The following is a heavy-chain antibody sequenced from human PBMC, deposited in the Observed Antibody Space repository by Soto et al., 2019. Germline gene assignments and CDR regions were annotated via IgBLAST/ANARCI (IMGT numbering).Heavy chain of an antibody. V-gene: IGHV1-69*05. Sequence: QVQLVQSGAEVKKPGSSVKVSCRASGGTFNSHTISWVRQAPGQGLEWMGGIMPMFGVTNYARKFQGRLTMTTNESTTTAYMEVSSLTSADTAVYYCAGEGGTRSMSLPWMGYHSYGLDVWGQGTTVIVSS. D-gene: IGHD2-15*01. CDR3: AGEGGTRSMSLPWMGYHSYGLDV. CDR2: IMPMFGVT. CDR1: GGTFNSHT. J-gene: IGHJ6*02.